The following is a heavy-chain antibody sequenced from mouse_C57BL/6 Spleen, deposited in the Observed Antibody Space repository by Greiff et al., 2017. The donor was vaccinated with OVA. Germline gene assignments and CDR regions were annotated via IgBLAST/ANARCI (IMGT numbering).Heavy chain of an antibody. CDR1: GYTFTDYY. D-gene: IGHD1-1*02. CDR2: INTNNGGT. CDR3: ARCYGYLDY. Sequence: EVQLQQSGPELVKPGASVKISCKASGYTFTDYYMNWVKQSHGKSLEWIGDINTNNGGTSYNQKLKGKATLTVDKSSSTAYMELRSLTSEDSAVYYCARCYGYLDYWGQGTTLTVSS. J-gene: IGHJ2*01. V-gene: IGHV1-26*01.